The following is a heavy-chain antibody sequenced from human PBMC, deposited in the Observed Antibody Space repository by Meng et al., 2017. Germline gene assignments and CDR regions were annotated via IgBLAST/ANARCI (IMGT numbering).Heavy chain of an antibody. V-gene: IGHV3-74*01. Sequence: VRLWESGGGLVLPGGSLRLSFAASGFTFSSYWRHWVRQAPGKGLVWVSRINSDGSSTSYADSVKGRFTISRDNAKNTLYLQMNSLRAEDTAVYYCARGGKYVWGLDYWGQGTLVTVSS. CDR3: ARGGKYVWGLDY. CDR2: INSDGSST. D-gene: IGHD4-23*01. J-gene: IGHJ4*02. CDR1: GFTFSSYW.